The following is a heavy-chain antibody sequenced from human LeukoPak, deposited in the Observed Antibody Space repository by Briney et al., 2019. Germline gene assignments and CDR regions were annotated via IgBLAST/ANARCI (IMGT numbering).Heavy chain of an antibody. J-gene: IGHJ4*02. CDR1: GFTFSSYA. Sequence: PGGSLRLSCAASGFTFSSYAMSWVRQAPGKGLEWVSAISGSGGSTHYADSVKGRFTISRDNSKNTLYLQMNSLRAEDTAVYYCAKFGTAGPHFDYWGQGTLVTVSS. CDR3: AKFGTAGPHFDY. CDR2: ISGSGGST. D-gene: IGHD6-13*01. V-gene: IGHV3-23*01.